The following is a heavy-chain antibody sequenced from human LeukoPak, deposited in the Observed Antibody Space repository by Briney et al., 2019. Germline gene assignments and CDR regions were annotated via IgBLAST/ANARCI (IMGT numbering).Heavy chain of an antibody. V-gene: IGHV3-33*01. D-gene: IGHD1-26*01. J-gene: IGHJ4*02. CDR3: ARGDLMGATDY. CDR1: GFTFSNYG. CDR2: IWYDGSNK. Sequence: PGRSLRLSCAASGFTFSNYGMHWVRQAPGKGLEWVAVIWYDGSNKYYAESVKGRFTISRDNSKNTLYLQMTDLRAEDPAVYFCARGDLMGATDYWGQGTLVTVSS.